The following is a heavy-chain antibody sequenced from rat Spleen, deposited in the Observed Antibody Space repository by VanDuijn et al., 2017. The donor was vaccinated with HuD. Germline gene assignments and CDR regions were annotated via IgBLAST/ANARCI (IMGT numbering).Heavy chain of an antibody. V-gene: IGHV5-58*01. D-gene: IGHD4-3*01. CDR1: GFTFSNYW. CDR3: AVSGYGY. Sequence: EVQPVESGGGLVQPGRSMKLSCVASGFTFSNYWMYWVRQAPGKGLEWVSSISSDGFNTYYPDSVKGRFTISRDNAENTVYLQMNTLRSEDTATYYCAVSGYGYWGQGVMVTVSS. J-gene: IGHJ2*01. CDR2: ISSDGFNT.